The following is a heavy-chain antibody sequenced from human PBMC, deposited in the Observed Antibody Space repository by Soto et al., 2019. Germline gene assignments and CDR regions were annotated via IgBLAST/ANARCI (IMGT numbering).Heavy chain of an antibody. D-gene: IGHD4-17*01. J-gene: IGHJ4*02. V-gene: IGHV3-30*18. CDR2: ISYDGSNK. Sequence: QVQLVESGGGVVQPGRSLRLSCAASGFTFSSYGMHWVRQAPGNGLEWVAVISYDGSNKYYADSVKGRFTISRDNSKNTLYLQMNSLRAEDTAVYYCAKFHGDWRYFDYWGQGTLVTVSS. CDR3: AKFHGDWRYFDY. CDR1: GFTFSSYG.